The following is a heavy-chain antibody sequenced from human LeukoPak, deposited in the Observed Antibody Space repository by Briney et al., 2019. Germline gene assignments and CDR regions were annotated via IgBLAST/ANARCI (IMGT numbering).Heavy chain of an antibody. CDR1: GFTFSSYA. CDR2: ISGSGGST. D-gene: IGHD3-9*01. V-gene: IGHV3-23*01. J-gene: IGHJ4*02. Sequence: GGSLRLSCAACGFTFSSYAMSWVREAPGKGLEWVSAISGSGGSTYYADSVKGRFTISRDNSKNTLYLQMNSLRAEDTAVYYCAKDQPYYAILTAYPPGPPFDYWGQGTLVTVSS. CDR3: AKDQPYYAILTAYPPGPPFDY.